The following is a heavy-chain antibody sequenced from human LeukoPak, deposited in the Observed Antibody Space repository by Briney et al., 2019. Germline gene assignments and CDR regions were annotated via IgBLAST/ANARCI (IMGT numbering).Heavy chain of an antibody. J-gene: IGHJ3*02. CDR3: ARGSSSYAFDI. V-gene: IGHV4-4*07. CDR1: GGSISSYY. D-gene: IGHD6-6*01. CDR2: IYTSGST. Sequence: SETLSLTCTVSGGSISSYYWSWIRQPAGKGLGWIGRIYTSGSTNYNPSLKSRVTMSVDTSKNQFSLKLSSVTAADTAVYYCARGSSSYAFDIWGQGTMVTVSS.